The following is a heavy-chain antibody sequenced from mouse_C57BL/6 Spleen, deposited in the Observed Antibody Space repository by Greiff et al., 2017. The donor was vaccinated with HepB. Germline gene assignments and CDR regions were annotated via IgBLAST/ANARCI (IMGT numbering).Heavy chain of an antibody. CDR1: GYTFTDYN. D-gene: IGHD2-3*01. Sequence: EVQLQQSGPELVKPGASVKIPCKASGYTFTDYNMDWVKQSHGMSLEWIGDINPNNGGTIYNQKFKGKATLTVDKSSSTAYMELRSLTSEDTAVYYGAILDGGYLAFDYWGQGTTLTVSS. J-gene: IGHJ2*01. CDR2: INPNNGGT. V-gene: IGHV1-18*01. CDR3: AILDGGYLAFDY.